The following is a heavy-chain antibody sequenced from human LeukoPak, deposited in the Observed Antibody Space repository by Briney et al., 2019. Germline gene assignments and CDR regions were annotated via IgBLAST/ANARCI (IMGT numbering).Heavy chain of an antibody. CDR2: IFYSGTT. J-gene: IGHJ5*02. Sequence: SETLSLTCTVSGASVSSGSYYWSWVRQPPGMGLEWIAYIFYSGTTNYSPSLKSRVTISVDTSKNQFSLSLSSVTAADTAVYYCARQWELRGWFDPWGQGTLVTVSS. CDR1: GASVSSGSYY. D-gene: IGHD1-26*01. CDR3: ARQWELRGWFDP. V-gene: IGHV4-61*01.